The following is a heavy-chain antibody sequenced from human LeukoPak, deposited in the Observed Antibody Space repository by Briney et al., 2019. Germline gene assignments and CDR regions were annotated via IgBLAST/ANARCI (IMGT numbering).Heavy chain of an antibody. CDR2: ILGETTT. CDR1: GSSVSSNF. D-gene: IGHD3/OR15-3a*01. CDR3: VRDKGLRPTERFDS. J-gene: IGHJ4*02. V-gene: IGHV3-53*01. Sequence: GGSLRLSCAVSGSSVSSNFMTWVRQAPGKGLEWVSLILGETTTTYADSVEGRSTISRDNSKNTLYLQMNRLRAEDTAVYYCVRDKGLRPTERFDSWGQGTLVTVSS.